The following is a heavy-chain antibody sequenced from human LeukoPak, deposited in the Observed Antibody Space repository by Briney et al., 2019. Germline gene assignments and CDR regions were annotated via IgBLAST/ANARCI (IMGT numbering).Heavy chain of an antibody. V-gene: IGHV4-39*01. CDR3: APTLYSSGWYFNY. J-gene: IGHJ4*02. D-gene: IGHD6-19*01. CDR1: GGSISSSSYY. CDR2: IYYSGST. Sequence: SETLSLTCTVSGGSISSSSYYWGWIRQPPGKGLEWIGSIYYSGSTYYNPSLKSRVTISVDTSKNQFPLKLSSVTAADTAVYYCAPTLYSSGWYFNYWGQGTLVTVSS.